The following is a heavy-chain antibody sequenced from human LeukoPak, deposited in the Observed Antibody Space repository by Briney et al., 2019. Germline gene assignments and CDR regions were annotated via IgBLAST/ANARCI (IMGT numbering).Heavy chain of an antibody. Sequence: SETLSLTCTVSGGSINYGGWIRQPPGKGLEWIGSIYYSGTTYYNPSLKSRVTISVDTSKNQFSLKLSSVTAADTAVYYCARSTRGYSYGDFDYWGQGTLVTVSS. CDR3: ARSTRGYSYGDFDY. CDR1: GGSINY. D-gene: IGHD5-18*01. CDR2: IYYSGTT. J-gene: IGHJ4*02. V-gene: IGHV4-39*01.